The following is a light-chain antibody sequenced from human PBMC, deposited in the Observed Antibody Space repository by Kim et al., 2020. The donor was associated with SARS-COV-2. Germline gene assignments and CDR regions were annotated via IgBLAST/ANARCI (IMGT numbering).Light chain of an antibody. J-gene: IGKJ4*01. CDR3: QQLYLYPHT. V-gene: IGKV1-9*01. Sequence: ASLGDRVTLTCRASQDIGTNLVWYQHKPGKAPQLLIYGAATSQTGVPSRFSGGGFETEFTLTISGLQSEDFATYYCQQLYLYPHTCGGGTKVDIK. CDR1: QDIGTN. CDR2: GAA.